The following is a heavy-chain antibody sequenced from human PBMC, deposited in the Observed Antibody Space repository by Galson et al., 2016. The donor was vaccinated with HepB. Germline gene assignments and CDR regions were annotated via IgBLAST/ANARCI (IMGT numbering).Heavy chain of an antibody. D-gene: IGHD5-18*01. CDR2: ISSRGSNM. Sequence: SLRLSCAAFGFTFSRYEMNWVRQAPGKGLEWVSYISSRGSNMYYADSVKGRFTISRDNAKNSLYLQMNSLRAEDTAVYYCAREYSYGYYYFYGVDVWGQGTTVTVSS. CDR1: GFTFSRYE. CDR3: AREYSYGYYYFYGVDV. J-gene: IGHJ6*02. V-gene: IGHV3-48*03.